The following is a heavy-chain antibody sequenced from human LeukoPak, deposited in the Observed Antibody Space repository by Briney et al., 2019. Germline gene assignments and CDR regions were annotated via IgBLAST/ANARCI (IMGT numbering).Heavy chain of an antibody. V-gene: IGHV4-59*01. CDR2: IYYSGST. D-gene: IGHD5-12*01. CDR1: GGSISSYY. CDR3: ASLYSPPLYNWFDP. J-gene: IGHJ5*02. Sequence: SETLSLTCTVSGGSISSYYWSWIRQPPGKGLEWIGYIYYSGSTNYNPSLKSRVTISVDTSKNQFSLKLSSVTAADTAVYYCASLYSPPLYNWFDPWGQGTLVTVSS.